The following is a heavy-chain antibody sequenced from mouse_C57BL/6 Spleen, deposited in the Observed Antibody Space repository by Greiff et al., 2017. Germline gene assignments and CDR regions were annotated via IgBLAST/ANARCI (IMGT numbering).Heavy chain of an antibody. Sequence: VKVVESGAELARPGASVKLSCKASGYTFTSYGISWVKQRTGQGLEWIGEIYPRSGNTYYNEKFKGKATLTADKSSSTAYMELRSLTSEDSAVYFCARSTTDYFDYWGQGTTLTVSS. V-gene: IGHV1-81*01. CDR3: ARSTTDYFDY. J-gene: IGHJ2*01. CDR2: IYPRSGNT. CDR1: GYTFTSYG. D-gene: IGHD1-1*01.